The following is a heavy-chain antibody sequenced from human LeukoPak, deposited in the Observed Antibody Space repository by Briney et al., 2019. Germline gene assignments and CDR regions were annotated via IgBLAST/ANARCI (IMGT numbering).Heavy chain of an antibody. V-gene: IGHV3-30-3*01. J-gene: IGHJ6*02. Sequence: GRSLRLSCAASGFTFSSYAMHWVRQAPGKGLEWVAVISYDGSNKYYADSVKGRFTISRDNSKNTLYLQMNSLRAEDTAVYYCASNAVAGTRDYYGMDVWGQGTTVTVSS. CDR3: ASNAVAGTRDYYGMDV. CDR2: ISYDGSNK. D-gene: IGHD6-19*01. CDR1: GFTFSSYA.